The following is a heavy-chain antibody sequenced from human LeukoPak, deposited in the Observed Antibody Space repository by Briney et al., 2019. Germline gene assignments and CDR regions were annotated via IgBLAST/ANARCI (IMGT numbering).Heavy chain of an antibody. Sequence: EASVKDSCKASGYTFTSYYMHWVRQAPGQGLEWMGIINPSGGSTSYAQKFQGRVTMTRDMSTSTVYMELSSLRSDDTAVYYCARDLQSFQWYGELFGFDYWGQGTLVTVSS. CDR3: ARDLQSFQWYGELFGFDY. D-gene: IGHD3-10*01. J-gene: IGHJ4*02. V-gene: IGHV1-46*01. CDR1: GYTFTSYY. CDR2: INPSGGST.